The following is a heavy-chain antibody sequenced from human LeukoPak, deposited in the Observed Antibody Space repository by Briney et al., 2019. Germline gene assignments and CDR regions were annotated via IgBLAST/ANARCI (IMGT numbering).Heavy chain of an antibody. CDR1: GGSISYNY. CDR2: IYYTGGT. J-gene: IGHJ6*04. Sequence: SETLSLTCTVSGGSISYNYWSWIRQPPGKGLEWIGYIYYTGGTNYNPSPKSRVIISVDTSKNQFSLKLSSVSAAYAVVYYCARDWGVASRFGHYHMDVWGNGTTVTVSS. D-gene: IGHD3-10*01. V-gene: IGHV4-59*01. CDR3: ARDWGVASRFGHYHMDV.